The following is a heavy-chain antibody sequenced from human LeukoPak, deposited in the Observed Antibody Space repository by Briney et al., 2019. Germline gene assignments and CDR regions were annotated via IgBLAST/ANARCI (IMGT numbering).Heavy chain of an antibody. J-gene: IGHJ4*02. D-gene: IGHD1-26*01. CDR3: AREQWELRFLDY. Sequence: ETLSLTCAVDGGSFSDYYWSWIRQSPGKGLEWIGEINHSGSTNYNPSLKSRVTMSVDTSKNQFSLKLSSVTAADTAVYYCAREQWELRFLDYWGQGTLVTVSS. V-gene: IGHV4-34*01. CDR1: GGSFSDYY. CDR2: INHSGST.